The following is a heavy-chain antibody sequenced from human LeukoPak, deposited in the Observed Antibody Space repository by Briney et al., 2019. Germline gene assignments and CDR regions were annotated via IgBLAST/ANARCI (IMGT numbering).Heavy chain of an antibody. CDR3: ASQLSSGGSCLGY. V-gene: IGHV5-51*01. CDR2: IYPGDSET. D-gene: IGHD2-15*01. CDR1: GYSFTSYW. Sequence: GESLKISCKGSGYSFTSYWIGWVRRMPGKGLEWMGIIYPGDSETRYSPSFEGQVTISADKSISTAYLQWSSLKASDTAMYYCASQLSSGGSCLGYWGQGTLVTVSS. J-gene: IGHJ4*02.